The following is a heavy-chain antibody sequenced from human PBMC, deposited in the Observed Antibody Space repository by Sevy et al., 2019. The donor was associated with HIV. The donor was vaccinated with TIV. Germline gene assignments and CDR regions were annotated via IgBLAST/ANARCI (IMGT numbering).Heavy chain of an antibody. J-gene: IGHJ6*02. Sequence: GSLRLSCAASGFSLTTSDMHWVRQAPGKGLEWVAYVRNDGSNKYDADSVRDRFTISRDSPKNTLYLQMNSLRDEDTAIYYCARGRKTTEEWLEELDYYYGLDVWGQWTTVTASS. V-gene: IGHV3-30*02. D-gene: IGHD2-8*01. CDR3: ARGRKTTEEWLEELDYYYGLDV. CDR2: VRNDGSNK. CDR1: GFSLTTSD.